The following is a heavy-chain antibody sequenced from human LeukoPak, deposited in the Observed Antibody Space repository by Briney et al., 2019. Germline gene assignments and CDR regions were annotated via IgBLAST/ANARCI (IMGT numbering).Heavy chain of an antibody. Sequence: GASVKVSCKASGYTFTGYYMHWVRQAPGQGLEWVGRINPNSGGTNYAQKFQGRVTMTRDTSISTAYMELSRLRSDDTAVYYCARDSEYYDSSGYYYDLQHWGQGTLVTVSS. D-gene: IGHD3-22*01. CDR3: ARDSEYYDSSGYYYDLQH. V-gene: IGHV1-2*06. CDR2: INPNSGGT. CDR1: GYTFTGYY. J-gene: IGHJ1*01.